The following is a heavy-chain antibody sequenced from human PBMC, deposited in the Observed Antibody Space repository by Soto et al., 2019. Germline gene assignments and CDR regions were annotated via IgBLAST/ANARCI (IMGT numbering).Heavy chain of an antibody. V-gene: IGHV3-74*01. D-gene: IGHD2-21*02. J-gene: IGHJ5*02. Sequence: GGSLRLSCAASGFNFSPYWMHWVRQTPGKGLVWVSRINAEGNTIYADSVKGRFTISRDNAKNMLYLQMTSLRAEDTAVYFCARGSNTAFDPWGQGTLVTVSS. CDR1: GFNFSPYW. CDR3: ARGSNTAFDP. CDR2: INAEGNT.